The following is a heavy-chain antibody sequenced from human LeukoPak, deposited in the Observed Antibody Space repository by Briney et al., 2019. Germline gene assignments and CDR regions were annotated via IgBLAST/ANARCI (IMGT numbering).Heavy chain of an antibody. CDR1: GGSISSYY. D-gene: IGHD1-26*01. CDR2: IYYSGST. V-gene: IGHV4-39*01. Sequence: PSGTLSLTCTVSGGSISSYYWGWIRQPPGKGLEWIGSIYYSGSTYYNPSLKSRVTISVDTSKNQFSLKLSSVTAADTAVYYCARQWELLDWFDPWGQGTLVTVSS. J-gene: IGHJ5*02. CDR3: ARQWELLDWFDP.